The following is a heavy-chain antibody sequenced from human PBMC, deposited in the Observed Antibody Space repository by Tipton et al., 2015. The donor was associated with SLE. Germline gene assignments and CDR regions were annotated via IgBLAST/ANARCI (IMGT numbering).Heavy chain of an antibody. D-gene: IGHD4-17*01. CDR3: ARGSVRADDY. V-gene: IGHV4-39*01. CDR2: IYYSGRT. CDR1: GGSIGSRSHY. Sequence: TLSLTCTVSGGSIGSRSHYWGWIRQIPGKGLEWIGSIYYSGRTYYNPSLKSRVTVSVDTSKNQFSLNLKSVTAADTAVYYCARGSVRADDYWGQGTLVTVSS. J-gene: IGHJ4*02.